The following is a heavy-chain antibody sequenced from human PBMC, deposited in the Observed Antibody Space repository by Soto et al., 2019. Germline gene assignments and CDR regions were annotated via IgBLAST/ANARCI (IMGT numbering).Heavy chain of an antibody. V-gene: IGHV3-33*01. Sequence: QVQLVESGGGVVQPGRSLRLSCAASGFTFSSYGFHWVRQAPGKGLEWVAGIWYDGSEKYYADSVKGRFTISRDNSKNTLYLQMNSLRAEDTAVYYCARRYSSGATRYFDYWGQGTLVTVSS. CDR3: ARRYSSGATRYFDY. J-gene: IGHJ4*02. CDR1: GFTFSSYG. CDR2: IWYDGSEK. D-gene: IGHD6-19*01.